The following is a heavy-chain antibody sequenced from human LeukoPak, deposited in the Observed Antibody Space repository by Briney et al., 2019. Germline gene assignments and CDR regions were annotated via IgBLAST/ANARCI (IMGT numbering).Heavy chain of an antibody. CDR1: GYTFTSYD. D-gene: IGHD3-22*01. Sequence: ASVEVSCKASGYTFTSYDINWVRQATGQGLEWMGWMNPNSGNTGYAQKFQGRVTMTRNTSISTAYMELSSLRSEDTAVYYCARGLGSGRYYYDSSGYLKLTWFDPWGQGTLVTVSS. V-gene: IGHV1-8*01. CDR3: ARGLGSGRYYYDSSGYLKLTWFDP. J-gene: IGHJ5*02. CDR2: MNPNSGNT.